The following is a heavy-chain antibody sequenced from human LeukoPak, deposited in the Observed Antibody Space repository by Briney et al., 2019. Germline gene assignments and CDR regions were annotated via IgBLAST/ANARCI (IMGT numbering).Heavy chain of an antibody. CDR3: ARDDFCSGGSCPIPFDY. J-gene: IGHJ4*02. Sequence: ASVKVSCKASGYTFTSYGISWVRQAPGQGLEWMGWISTYNDNTNYAQKLQGRVTMTRDTSTSTAYMELRSLRSDDTAVYYCARDDFCSGGSCPIPFDYWGQGTLVTVSS. D-gene: IGHD2-15*01. CDR2: ISTYNDNT. CDR1: GYTFTSYG. V-gene: IGHV1-18*01.